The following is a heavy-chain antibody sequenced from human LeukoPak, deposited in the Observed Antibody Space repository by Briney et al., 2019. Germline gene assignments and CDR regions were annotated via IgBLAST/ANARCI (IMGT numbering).Heavy chain of an antibody. V-gene: IGHV4-30-2*01. J-gene: IGHJ4*02. Sequence: SETLSLTCAVSGGSNSSGSYSWTWIRQPPGKGLEWIGYIYHSGSTNYNPSLKSRVTISVDRSKNQFSLKLSSVTAADTAVYYCARAPGYNDPHYFDYWGQGTLVTVSS. CDR1: GGSNSSGSYS. CDR2: IYHSGST. D-gene: IGHD5-24*01. CDR3: ARAPGYNDPHYFDY.